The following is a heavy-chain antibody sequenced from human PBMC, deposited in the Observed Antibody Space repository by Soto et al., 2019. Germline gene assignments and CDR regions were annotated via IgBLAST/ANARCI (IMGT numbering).Heavy chain of an antibody. J-gene: IGHJ3*02. CDR2: ISGSGGST. Sequence: GSLRLSCAASGFTFSSYAMSWVRQAPGKGLEWVSAISGSGGSTYYADSVKGRFTISRDNSKNTLYLQMNSLRAEDTAVYYCAKDGYCSGGSCYFGAFDIWGQGTMVTVPS. V-gene: IGHV3-23*01. CDR3: AKDGYCSGGSCYFGAFDI. D-gene: IGHD2-15*01. CDR1: GFTFSSYA.